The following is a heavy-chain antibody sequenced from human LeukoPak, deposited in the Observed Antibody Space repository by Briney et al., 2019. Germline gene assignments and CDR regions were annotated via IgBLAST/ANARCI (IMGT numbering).Heavy chain of an antibody. D-gene: IGHD6-13*01. J-gene: IGHJ4*02. CDR2: INPNSGGT. CDR1: GYTFTGYY. CDR3: ATATKAARNLVIDY. Sequence: GASVKVSCKASGYTFTGYYMHWVRQAPGQGLEWMGWINPNSGGTNYAQKFQGRVTMTRDTSISTAYMELSRLRSDDTAVYYCATATKAARNLVIDYWGQGTLVTVSS. V-gene: IGHV1-2*02.